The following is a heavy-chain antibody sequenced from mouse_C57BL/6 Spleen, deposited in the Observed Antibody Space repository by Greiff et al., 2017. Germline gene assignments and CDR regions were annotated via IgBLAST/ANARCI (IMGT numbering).Heavy chain of an antibody. J-gene: IGHJ1*03. CDR1: GYAFSSYW. CDR3: ARTPLTGTGWYFDV. Sequence: QVQLKESGAELVKPGASVKISCKASGYAFSSYWMNWVKQRPGKGLEWIGQIDPGDGDTNYNGKFKGKATLTADKSSSTAYMQLSILASEDSAVYCGARTPLTGTGWYFDVWGTGTTVTVSS. D-gene: IGHD4-1*01. CDR2: IDPGDGDT. V-gene: IGHV1-80*01.